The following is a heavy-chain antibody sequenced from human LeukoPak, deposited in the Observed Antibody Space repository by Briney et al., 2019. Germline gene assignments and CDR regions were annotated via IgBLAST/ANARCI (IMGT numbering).Heavy chain of an antibody. Sequence: SETLSLTCTVSGGSINNYYWSWIRQPPGKGLEWIGYIYSSGSTNYNPSLKSRVTISVDTSKNQFSLKLSSVTAADTAVYYCARTLLGYSYGVFDSWGQGTLVTVSS. V-gene: IGHV4-59*01. CDR1: GGSINNYY. CDR3: ARTLLGYSYGVFDS. D-gene: IGHD5-18*01. J-gene: IGHJ4*02. CDR2: IYSSGST.